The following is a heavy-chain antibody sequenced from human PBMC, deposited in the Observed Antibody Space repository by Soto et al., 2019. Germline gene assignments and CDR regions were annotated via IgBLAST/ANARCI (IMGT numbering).Heavy chain of an antibody. CDR3: ARDDAYSSGLY. J-gene: IGHJ4*02. Sequence: HPGGSLRLSCAASGFTFSIYLMHWVRQAPGKGLVWVSRINSDGSSTSCADSVKGRFTISRDNAKNTLYLQMNSLRAEDTAVYYCARDDAYSSGLYWGQGTLVTVSS. D-gene: IGHD6-19*01. CDR1: GFTFSIYL. CDR2: INSDGSST. V-gene: IGHV3-74*01.